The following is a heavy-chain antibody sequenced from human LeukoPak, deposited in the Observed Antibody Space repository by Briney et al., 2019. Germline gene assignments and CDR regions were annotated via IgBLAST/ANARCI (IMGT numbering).Heavy chain of an antibody. V-gene: IGHV4-38-2*02. Sequence: SETLSLTCSVSGYSISSGYYWGWIRQSPGKGLEWIGSIYHSGSTYYNPSLKSRVSISVDTSKNQFSLKLSSVTAADTAVYYCARDRIAVSDPPNWFDPWGQGTLVIVSS. CDR3: ARDRIAVSDPPNWFDP. J-gene: IGHJ5*02. D-gene: IGHD6-19*01. CDR2: IYHSGST. CDR1: GYSISSGYY.